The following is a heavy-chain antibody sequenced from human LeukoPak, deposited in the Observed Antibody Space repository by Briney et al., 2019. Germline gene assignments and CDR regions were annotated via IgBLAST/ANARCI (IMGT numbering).Heavy chain of an antibody. J-gene: IGHJ6*02. CDR1: GFTFNTYG. CDR3: ARAGHYYYGMDV. V-gene: IGHV3-33*01. CDR2: IWYDGSNK. D-gene: IGHD3-10*01. Sequence: GRSLRLSCAASGFTFNTYGMHWVRQAPGKGLEWVAIIWYDGSNKYYADSVKGRFTISRDNSKNTLYLQMNRLRAEDTAVYYCARAGHYYYGMDVWGQGTTVTVSS.